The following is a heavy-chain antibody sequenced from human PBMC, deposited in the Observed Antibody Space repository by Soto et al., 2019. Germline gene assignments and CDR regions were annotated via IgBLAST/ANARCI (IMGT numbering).Heavy chain of an antibody. Sequence: GGSLRLSCAASGFTFSSYAMSWVRHAPGKGLEWVSAISGSGGSTYYADSVKGRFTISRDNSKNTLYLQMNSLRAEDTAVYYCAKDIRRGRYYYYGMDVWGQGTTVTVSS. CDR3: AKDIRRGRYYYYGMDV. V-gene: IGHV3-23*01. CDR1: GFTFSSYA. J-gene: IGHJ6*02. CDR2: ISGSGGST.